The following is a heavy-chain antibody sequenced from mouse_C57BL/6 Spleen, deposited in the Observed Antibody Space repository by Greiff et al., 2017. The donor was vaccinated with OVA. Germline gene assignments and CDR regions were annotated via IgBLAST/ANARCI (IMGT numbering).Heavy chain of an antibody. J-gene: IGHJ3*01. Sequence: VHLVESGPGLVQPSQSLSITCTVSGFSLTSYGVHWVRQSPGKGLEWLGVIWSGGSTDYNAAFISRLSISKDNSKSQVFFKMNSLQADDTAIYYCARNREGFAYWGQGTLVTVSA. CDR3: ARNREGFAY. CDR2: IWSGGST. V-gene: IGHV2-2*01. CDR1: GFSLTSYG.